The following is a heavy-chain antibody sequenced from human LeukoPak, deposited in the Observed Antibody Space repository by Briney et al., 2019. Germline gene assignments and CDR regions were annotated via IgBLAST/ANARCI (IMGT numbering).Heavy chain of an antibody. D-gene: IGHD2-15*01. J-gene: IGHJ4*02. V-gene: IGHV3-7*01. Sequence: PGGSLRLSCVGSGFTFSSYWMSWVRQAPGKGLEWVANIKEDGSEKYYVDSVKGRFTTTRDNAKNALYLQMNSLRAEDTAVYYCARDRCSGGSCYKSHWGQGTLVTVSS. CDR2: IKEDGSEK. CDR1: GFTFSSYW. CDR3: ARDRCSGGSCYKSH.